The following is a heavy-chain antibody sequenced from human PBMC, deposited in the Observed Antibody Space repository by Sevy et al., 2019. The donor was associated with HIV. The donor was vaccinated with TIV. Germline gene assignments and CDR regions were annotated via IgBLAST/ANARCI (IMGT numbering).Heavy chain of an antibody. V-gene: IGHV3-23*01. CDR1: GFTFSSYA. D-gene: IGHD3-10*01. J-gene: IGHJ5*02. CDR3: AKEGTTMVRGVIIKPDNWFDP. Sequence: GGSLRLSCAASGFTFSSYAMCWVRQAPGKGLEWVSAISGSGGSTYYADSVKGRFTISRDNSKNTLYLQMNSLRAEDTAVYYCAKEGTTMVRGVIIKPDNWFDPWGQGTLVTVSS. CDR2: ISGSGGST.